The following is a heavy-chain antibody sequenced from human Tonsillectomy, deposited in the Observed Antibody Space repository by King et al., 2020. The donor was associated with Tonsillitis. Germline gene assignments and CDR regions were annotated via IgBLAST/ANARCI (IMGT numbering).Heavy chain of an antibody. Sequence: VQLVESGAEVKKPGASVKVSCKASGYTFTGYYMHGVRQAPGQGLEWMVWINPNSGVTNYAQKFQGRVTMTRDTSISTAYMVLSNLRSDDTAVFYCARDEVALDAFHIWGQGTMVTVSS. V-gene: IGHV1-2*02. CDR1: GYTFTGYY. CDR3: ARDEVALDAFHI. CDR2: INPNSGVT. J-gene: IGHJ3*02. D-gene: IGHD2-15*01.